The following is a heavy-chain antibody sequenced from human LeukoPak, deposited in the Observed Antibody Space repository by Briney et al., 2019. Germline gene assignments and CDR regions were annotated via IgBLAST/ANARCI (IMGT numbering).Heavy chain of an antibody. Sequence: GGSLRLSCAASGFTFSSYAMSWVRQAPGKGLEWVSAISGRGGSTYYADSVKGRFTISRDNSKNTLYLQMNSLRAEDTAVYYCAKLRHYDFWSGYFYFDYWGQGTLVTVSS. CDR3: AKLRHYDFWSGYFYFDY. J-gene: IGHJ4*02. CDR1: GFTFSSYA. V-gene: IGHV3-23*01. CDR2: ISGRGGST. D-gene: IGHD3-3*01.